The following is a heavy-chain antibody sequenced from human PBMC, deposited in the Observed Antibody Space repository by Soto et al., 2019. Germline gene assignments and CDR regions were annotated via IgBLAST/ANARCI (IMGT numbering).Heavy chain of an antibody. CDR2: ISSSSSYI. Sequence: GGSLRLSCAASGFPFSSYGMTWVRQAPGKGLEWVSSISSSSSYIYYADSVKGRFTISRDNAKNSLYLQMNSLRAEDTAVYYCARDLLGVVPMDVGGQETKVTVAS. V-gene: IGHV3-21*01. D-gene: IGHD3-16*01. CDR1: GFPFSSYG. J-gene: IGHJ6*02. CDR3: ARDLLGVVPMDV.